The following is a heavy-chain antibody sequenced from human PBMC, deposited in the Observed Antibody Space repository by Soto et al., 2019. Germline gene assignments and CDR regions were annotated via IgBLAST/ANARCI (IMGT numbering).Heavy chain of an antibody. D-gene: IGHD3-22*01. CDR1: GGTFSSYT. CDR3: ARGPYYYDSSGYSIDP. Sequence: QVQLVQSGAEVKKPGSSVKVSCKASGGTFSSYTISWVRQAPGQGLEWMGRIIPILGIANYAQKFQGRVTITADKSTSTAYMELSSLRSEDTAVYYCARGPYYYDSSGYSIDPRGQGTLVTVSS. J-gene: IGHJ5*02. CDR2: IIPILGIA. V-gene: IGHV1-69*02.